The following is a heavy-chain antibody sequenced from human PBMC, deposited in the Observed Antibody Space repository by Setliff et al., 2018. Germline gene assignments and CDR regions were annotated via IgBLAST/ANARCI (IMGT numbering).Heavy chain of an antibody. CDR3: AKEPYYYDSSGYYYGVGYFQH. V-gene: IGHV3-48*04. D-gene: IGHD3-22*01. CDR2: TI. J-gene: IGHJ1*01. CDR1: GFTFSSDP. Sequence: GGSLRLSCAASGFTFSSDPMNWVRQAPGTGLEWISTIHYADSVKGRFTTSRDNAKNSLYLQMNSLRAEDTAVYYCAKEPYYYDSSGYYYGVGYFQHWGQGTLVTVSS.